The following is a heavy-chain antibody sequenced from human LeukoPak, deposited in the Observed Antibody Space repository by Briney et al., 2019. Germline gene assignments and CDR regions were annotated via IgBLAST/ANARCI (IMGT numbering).Heavy chain of an antibody. CDR1: GFAFSSYW. V-gene: IGHV3-7*01. J-gene: IGHJ4*02. CDR2: ISPGGSAE. D-gene: IGHD4-11*01. CDR3: ASQAYSQFDY. Sequence: GGSLRLSCVASGFAFSSYWMSWVRQAPGKGLELVANISPGGSAEDYVDSVRGRFAISRDNAKRSLYLQMNSLIVEDTAVYYCASQAYSQFDYWGQGTLVSVSS.